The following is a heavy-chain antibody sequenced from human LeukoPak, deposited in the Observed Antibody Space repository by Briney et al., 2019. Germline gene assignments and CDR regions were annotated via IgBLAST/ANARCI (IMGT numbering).Heavy chain of an antibody. CDR2: ISAYNGNT. J-gene: IGHJ4*02. CDR3: ARVEEVRGGITSFDY. Sequence: ASVKVSCKASGYTXTSYAISWVRQAPGQGLEWMGWISAYNGNTNYAQKLQGRVTVTTDTSTSTAYMELRSLTSDDTAVYYCARVEEVRGGITSFDYWGQGTLVTVSS. CDR1: GYTXTSYA. V-gene: IGHV1-18*01. D-gene: IGHD3-10*01.